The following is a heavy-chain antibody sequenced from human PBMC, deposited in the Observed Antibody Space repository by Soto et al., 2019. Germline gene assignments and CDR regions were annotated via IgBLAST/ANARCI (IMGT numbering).Heavy chain of an antibody. J-gene: IGHJ4*02. CDR3: AKEGGLSGSYYISSSYYFDY. CDR2: ISYDGSNT. D-gene: IGHD1-26*01. Sequence: GGSLRLSCAASGFTFSDYYMSWIRQAPGKGLEWVAVISYDGSNTYYADSVKGRFTISRDNSKNTLYLQMNSLRAEDTSVYYCAKEGGLSGSYYISSSYYFDYWGQGTLVTVSS. CDR1: GFTFSDYY. V-gene: IGHV3-30*18.